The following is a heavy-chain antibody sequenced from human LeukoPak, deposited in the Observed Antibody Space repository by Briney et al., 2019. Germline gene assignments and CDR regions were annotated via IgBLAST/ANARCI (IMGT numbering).Heavy chain of an antibody. J-gene: IGHJ6*03. Sequence: PSETLSLTCGVSGYPINNAYYWVWIRQPPGKGLEWIGSLYHPDSTYYNPSLKSRVTMSVDTSRNQFSLRLSFVTAADTAFYYCARQYDSYFYYYLDLWGTGTTVTVSS. V-gene: IGHV4-38-2*01. CDR1: GYPINNAYY. CDR3: ARQYDSYFYYYLDL. D-gene: IGHD2-2*01. CDR2: LYHPDST.